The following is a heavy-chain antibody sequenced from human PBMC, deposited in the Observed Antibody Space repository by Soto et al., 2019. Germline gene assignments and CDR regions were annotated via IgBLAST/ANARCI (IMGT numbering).Heavy chain of an antibody. CDR3: ARRQISPPTRGAASARGGMDV. Sequence: QVQLVESGGGVVQPGRSLRLSCAASGFTFNNYGMHWVRQAPGKGLEWVAVIWNDGNGYYYANSVKGRFTISRDNSKNTLYLQMSSLRVEDTAVYYWARRQISPPTRGAASARGGMDVWGQGTTFTVSS. V-gene: IGHV3-33*01. D-gene: IGHD6-13*01. CDR2: IWNDGNGY. CDR1: GFTFNNYG. J-gene: IGHJ6*02.